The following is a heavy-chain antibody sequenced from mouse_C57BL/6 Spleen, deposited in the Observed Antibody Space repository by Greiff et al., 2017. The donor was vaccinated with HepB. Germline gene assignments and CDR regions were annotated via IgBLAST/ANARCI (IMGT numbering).Heavy chain of an antibody. Sequence: QVQLQQPGAELVKPGASVKLSCKASGYTFTSYWMHWVKQRPGQGLEWIGMIHPNSGSTNYNEKFKSKATLTVDKSSSTAYMQLSSLTSEDSAVYYCALITTVVATNDYWGQGTTLTVSS. CDR1: GYTFTSYW. CDR2: IHPNSGST. V-gene: IGHV1-64*01. J-gene: IGHJ2*01. D-gene: IGHD1-1*01. CDR3: ALITTVVATNDY.